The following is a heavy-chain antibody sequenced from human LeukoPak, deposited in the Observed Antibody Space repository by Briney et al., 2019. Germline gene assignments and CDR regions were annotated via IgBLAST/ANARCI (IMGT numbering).Heavy chain of an antibody. CDR2: ISSSSSYI. CDR3: AREPQRIHEPFDY. D-gene: IGHD5-18*01. Sequence: PGGSLRLSCAASGFSFSVYWMHWVRQAPGKGLEWVSSISSSSSYIYYADSVKGRFTISRDNAKNSLYLQMNSLRAEDTAVYYCAREPQRIHEPFDYWGQGTLVTVSS. J-gene: IGHJ4*02. V-gene: IGHV3-21*01. CDR1: GFSFSVYW.